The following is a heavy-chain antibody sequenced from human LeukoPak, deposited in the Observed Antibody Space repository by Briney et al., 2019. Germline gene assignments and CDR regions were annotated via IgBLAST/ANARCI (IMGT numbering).Heavy chain of an antibody. V-gene: IGHV3-23*01. Sequence: GGSLRLSCAASGFAFNTFAMSWVRQAPGKGLEWVAAVSASGGTPYYADSVKGRFTISRDNSKNTLYLQMNSLRPEDTAVFYCARAIRLTGGLYYFDYWGQGTLVTVSS. CDR1: GFAFNTFA. D-gene: IGHD1-20*01. J-gene: IGHJ4*02. CDR2: VSASGGTP. CDR3: ARAIRLTGGLYYFDY.